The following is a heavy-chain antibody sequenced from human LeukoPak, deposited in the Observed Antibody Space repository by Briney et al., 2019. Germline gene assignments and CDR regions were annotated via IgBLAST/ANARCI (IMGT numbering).Heavy chain of an antibody. V-gene: IGHV4-4*02. CDR1: GDSINSLDL. CDR3: ASGISIAAVGRYLAFDI. J-gene: IGHJ3*02. CDR2: MYLSGTT. D-gene: IGHD6-13*01. Sequence: SETLSLTCTVSGDSINSLDLWSWVRQPPGKGLEWIGEMYLSGTTHSNPSVKSRVTISIDKSKNQFSLKLSSVTAADTAVYYCASGISIAAVGRYLAFDIWGQGTMVTVSS.